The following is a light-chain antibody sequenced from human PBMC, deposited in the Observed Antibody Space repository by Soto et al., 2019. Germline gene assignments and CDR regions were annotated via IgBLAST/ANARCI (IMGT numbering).Light chain of an antibody. J-gene: IGKJ1*01. CDR1: QSISSW. CDR2: KAS. V-gene: IGKV1-5*03. CDR3: QQYNSYSRT. Sequence: MGQSPATGSGSLGDRVTITCRAGQSISSWLAWYQQKPGKAPKLLIYKASSLESGVPSRFRGSGSGTEFTLTISRLQPDDFATYSCQQYNSYSRTLGHGTKVDIK.